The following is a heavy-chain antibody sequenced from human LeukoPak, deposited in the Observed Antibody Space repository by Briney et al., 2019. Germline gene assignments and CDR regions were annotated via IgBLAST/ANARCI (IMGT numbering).Heavy chain of an antibody. CDR2: ISAYNGNT. J-gene: IGHJ4*02. Sequence: ASVKVSCKASGYTFTSYGISWVRQAPGQGLEWMGWISAYNGNTNYAQKLQGRVTMTTDTSTSTAYMELRSLRSDDTAVYYCARTHLVDSCGWGTRYYYDSSAVDYWGQGTLVTVSS. D-gene: IGHD3-22*01. V-gene: IGHV1-18*01. CDR1: GYTFTSYG. CDR3: ARTHLVDSCGWGTRYYYDSSAVDY.